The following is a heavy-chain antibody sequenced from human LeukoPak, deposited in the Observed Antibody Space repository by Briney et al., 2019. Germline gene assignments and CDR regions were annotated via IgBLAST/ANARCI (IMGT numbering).Heavy chain of an antibody. J-gene: IGHJ3*02. CDR1: GFTFSSYG. CDR3: AKEYDILTGYALGAFDI. D-gene: IGHD3-9*01. V-gene: IGHV3-23*01. CDR2: ISGSGGST. Sequence: PGGSLRLSCAASGFTFSSYGMSWVRQAPGKGLEWVSAISGSGGSTYYADSVKGRFTISRDNSKNTLYLQMNSLRAEDTAVYYCAKEYDILTGYALGAFDIWGQGTMVTVSS.